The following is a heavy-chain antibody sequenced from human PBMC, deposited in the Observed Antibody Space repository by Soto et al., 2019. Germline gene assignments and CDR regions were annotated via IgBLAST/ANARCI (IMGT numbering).Heavy chain of an antibody. J-gene: IGHJ6*02. V-gene: IGHV3-30-3*01. CDR2: ISYDGNDK. Sequence: PGGSLRLSCEASEFTFSSYVMHWVRQAPGKGLEWVAVISYDGNDKYYAESVEGRFTLSRDNSKNTLYLQMNSLRAEDTAVYYCARTFYFDRSGMDVWCQGTTVTVSS. CDR1: EFTFSSYV. CDR3: ARTFYFDRSGMDV. D-gene: IGHD3-22*01.